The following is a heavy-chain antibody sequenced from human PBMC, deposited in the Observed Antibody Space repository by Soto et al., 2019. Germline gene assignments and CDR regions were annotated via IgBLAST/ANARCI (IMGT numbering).Heavy chain of an antibody. V-gene: IGHV1-69*13. CDR3: ARGFGITMVRGVMAGYYGMDV. D-gene: IGHD3-10*01. CDR2: IIPIFGTA. CDR1: GGTFSSYA. J-gene: IGHJ6*02. Sequence: SVKVSCKASGGTFSSYAISWVRQAPGQGLEWMGGIIPIFGTANYAQKFQGRVTITADESTSTAYMELSSLRSEDTAVYYCARGFGITMVRGVMAGYYGMDVWGQGTTVTVSS.